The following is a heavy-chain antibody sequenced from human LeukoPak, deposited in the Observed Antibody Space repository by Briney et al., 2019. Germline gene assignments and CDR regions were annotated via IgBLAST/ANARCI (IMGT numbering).Heavy chain of an antibody. V-gene: IGHV4-4*07. D-gene: IGHD1-26*01. CDR3: ARDQYSGSLDY. CDR2: IYTSGTT. J-gene: IGHJ4*02. CDR1: GGSISNYY. Sequence: SETLSLTCTVSGGSISNYYWSWIRQPAGKGLEWIGRIYTSGTTNYNPSLRTRVTMSVDTSKNQFSLKLSSVTAADTAVYYCARDQYSGSLDYWGQGTLVTVSS.